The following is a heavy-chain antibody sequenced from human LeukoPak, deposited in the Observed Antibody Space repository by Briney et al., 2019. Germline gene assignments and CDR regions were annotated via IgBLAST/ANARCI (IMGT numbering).Heavy chain of an antibody. Sequence: APVKVSCKASGGTFSSYAISWVRQAPGQGLERLGGIIPIFGTANYAQKFQGRVTITADESTSTAYMELSSLRSEDTALYYCAGDPNPGEYMDVGGKGITVTVSS. CDR1: GGTFSSYA. CDR2: IIPIFGTA. CDR3: AGDPNPGEYMDV. D-gene: IGHD1-1*01. V-gene: IGHV1-69*13. J-gene: IGHJ6*03.